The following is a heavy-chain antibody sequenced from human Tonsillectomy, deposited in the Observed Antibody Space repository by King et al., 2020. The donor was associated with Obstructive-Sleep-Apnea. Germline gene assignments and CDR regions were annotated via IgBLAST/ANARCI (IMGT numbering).Heavy chain of an antibody. CDR1: GGSISSSSYY. CDR3: ARARITIFGVVIRSFDY. Sequence: LPLQESGPGLVKPSETLSLTCTVSGGSISSSSYYWGWIRQPPGKGLEWIGSIYYSGSTYYNPSLKSRVTISVDTSKNQFSLKLSSVTAADTAVYYCARARITIFGVVIRSFDYWGQGTLVTVSS. D-gene: IGHD3-3*01. CDR2: IYYSGST. V-gene: IGHV4-39*07. J-gene: IGHJ4*02.